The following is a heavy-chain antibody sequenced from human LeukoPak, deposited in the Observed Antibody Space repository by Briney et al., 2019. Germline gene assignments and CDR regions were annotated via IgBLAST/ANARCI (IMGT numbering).Heavy chain of an antibody. CDR3: ARDHTRYCSSTSCYPQYYFDY. D-gene: IGHD2-2*01. V-gene: IGHV3-30*04. CDR1: GFTFSSYA. CDR2: ISYDGSNK. Sequence: GGSLRLSCAASGFTFSSYAMHWVRQAPGKGLEWVAVISYDGSNKYYADSVKGRFTISRDNSKNTLYLQMNSLRAEDTAVYYCARDHTRYCSSTSCYPQYYFDYWGQGTLVTVSS. J-gene: IGHJ4*02.